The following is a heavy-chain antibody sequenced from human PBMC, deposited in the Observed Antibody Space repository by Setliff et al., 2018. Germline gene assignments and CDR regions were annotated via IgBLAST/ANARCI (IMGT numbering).Heavy chain of an antibody. J-gene: IGHJ6*03. CDR1: GFTFSSYS. CDR2: IDQDAIDK. V-gene: IGHV3-7*01. CDR3: ARSRYTSRWYEMSAMDV. Sequence: GGSLRLSCAASGFTFSSYSMSWVRQAPGKGLEWVANIDQDAIDKYYVGSVKGRFTISRDNAKNSLYLQVNSLRPEDTAVYYCARSRYTSRWYEMSAMDVWGKGTTVTVSS. D-gene: IGHD6-13*01.